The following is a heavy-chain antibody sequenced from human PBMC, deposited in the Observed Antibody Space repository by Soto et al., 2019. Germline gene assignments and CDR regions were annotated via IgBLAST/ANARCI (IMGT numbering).Heavy chain of an antibody. J-gene: IGHJ4*02. V-gene: IGHV4-39*01. CDR1: GDSITTTTSHY. Sequence: QLQLQESGPGLVKPSETLSLICTVSGDSITTTTSHYWGWIRQPPGKGLEWIGNIYYSGSTDYNPSLKSRAIISVDTSKNQFSLRLSSVTAADTAVYYCARQRRITTCHADYWGQGTLVTVSP. CDR3: ARQRRITTCHADY. CDR2: IYYSGST.